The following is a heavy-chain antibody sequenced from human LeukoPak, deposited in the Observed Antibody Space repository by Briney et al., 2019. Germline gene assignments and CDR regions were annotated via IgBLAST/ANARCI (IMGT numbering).Heavy chain of an antibody. CDR3: ASTIVVVPAAHFDY. CDR1: GGSISSSSYY. V-gene: IGHV4-39*01. CDR2: IYYSGST. Sequence: SETLSLTCTVSGGSISSSSYYWGWIRQPPGKGLEWIGSIYYSGSTYYNPSLKSRVTISVDTSKNQFSLKLSSVTAADTAVYYCASTIVVVPAAHFDYWGQGTPVTVSS. D-gene: IGHD2-2*01. J-gene: IGHJ4*02.